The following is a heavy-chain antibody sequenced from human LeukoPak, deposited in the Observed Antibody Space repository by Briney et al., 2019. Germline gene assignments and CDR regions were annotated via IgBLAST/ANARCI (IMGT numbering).Heavy chain of an antibody. D-gene: IGHD6-13*01. CDR2: IYYSGST. CDR3: ASGGAAAFPGNNWFDP. Sequence: SETLSLTCAVYGGSISSYYWSWIRQPPGKGLEWIGYIYYSGSTNYNPSLKSRVTISVDTSKNQFSLKLSSVTAADTAVYYCASGGAAAFPGNNWFDPWGQGTLVTVSS. CDR1: GGSISSYY. J-gene: IGHJ5*02. V-gene: IGHV4-59*01.